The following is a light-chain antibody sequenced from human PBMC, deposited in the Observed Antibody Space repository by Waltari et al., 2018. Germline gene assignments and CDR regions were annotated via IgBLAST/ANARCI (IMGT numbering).Light chain of an antibody. CDR2: STT. Sequence: QTVVTQEPSFSVSPGGTVTITCGLRSGSVPTTYYPSWYQQTPGQAHRPLIYSTTTRSSVFPDLISGSILGNKAALTITGAQADDESDYYCVLYMGGGILFGGGTKLTVL. V-gene: IGLV8-61*01. CDR3: VLYMGGGIL. J-gene: IGLJ3*02. CDR1: SGSVPTTYY.